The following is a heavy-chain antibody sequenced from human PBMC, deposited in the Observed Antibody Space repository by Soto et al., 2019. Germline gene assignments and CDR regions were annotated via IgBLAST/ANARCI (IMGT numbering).Heavy chain of an antibody. Sequence: QGPLVQSGAEVKKPGSSVKVSCQASGGTFSSYAIRWVRQAPGQGLAWMGGIIPIFGTANYAQKFQGRVTITADESTSTGYMELSSLRSEDTAVYYCARSYYDSSGYYDYWGQGTLVTVSS. D-gene: IGHD3-22*01. J-gene: IGHJ4*02. V-gene: IGHV1-69*01. CDR2: IIPIFGTA. CDR1: GGTFSSYA. CDR3: ARSYYDSSGYYDY.